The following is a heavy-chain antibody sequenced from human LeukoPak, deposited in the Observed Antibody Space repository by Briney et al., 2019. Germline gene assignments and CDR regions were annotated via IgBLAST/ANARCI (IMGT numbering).Heavy chain of an antibody. V-gene: IGHV1-2*02. J-gene: IGHJ4*02. CDR3: ARDEGYVLRYFDWSYTYYFDY. CDR2: INPNSGGT. CDR1: GYTFTGYY. D-gene: IGHD3-9*01. Sequence: ASVKVSCKASGYTFTGYYMHWVRQAPGQGLEWMGWINPNSGGTNYAQKFQGGVTTTRDTSISTAYMELSRLRSDGTAVYYCARDEGYVLRYFDWSYTYYFDYWGQGTLVTVSS.